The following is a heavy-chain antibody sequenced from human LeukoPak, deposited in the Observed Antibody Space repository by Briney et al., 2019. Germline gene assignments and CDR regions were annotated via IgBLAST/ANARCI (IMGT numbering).Heavy chain of an antibody. Sequence: SETLSLTCTVSNGSISRYFWGWVRQPPGKGLEWIGNIYFSGTTNYNPSLMSRVTMSLDTSGNKFSLKLSSVTAADTAVYYCARAAGSFTIFGVVTRAFDVWGQGTMVTVSS. CDR1: NGSISRYF. D-gene: IGHD3-3*01. CDR3: ARAAGSFTIFGVVTRAFDV. J-gene: IGHJ3*01. CDR2: IYFSGTT. V-gene: IGHV4-59*01.